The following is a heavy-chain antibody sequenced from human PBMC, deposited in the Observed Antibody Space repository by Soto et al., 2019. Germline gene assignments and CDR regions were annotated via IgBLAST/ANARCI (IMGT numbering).Heavy chain of an antibody. Sequence: SETLSLTCTVSGGSISSGGYYWSWIRQHPGKGLEWIGYIYYSGSTYYNPSLKSRVTISVDTPKNQFSLKLSSVTAADTAVYYCAREGCSSTSCYAHYPNWFDPWGQGTLVTVSS. CDR1: GGSISSGGYY. V-gene: IGHV4-31*03. D-gene: IGHD2-2*01. J-gene: IGHJ5*02. CDR3: AREGCSSTSCYAHYPNWFDP. CDR2: IYYSGST.